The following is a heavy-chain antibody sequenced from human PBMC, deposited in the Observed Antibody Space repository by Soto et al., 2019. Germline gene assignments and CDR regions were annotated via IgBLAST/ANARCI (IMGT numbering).Heavy chain of an antibody. Sequence: SETLSLTCAVSCVSISSGNWWTWVRQSPQRGLEYIGEIFHDGTANYYPSFERRVAISVDTSKNQFSLKLTSVTAADTAIYFCARLVYDTRLNYMYFDFWGQGTLVTVSS. J-gene: IGHJ4*02. CDR1: CVSISSGNW. CDR2: IFHDGTA. CDR3: ARLVYDTRLNYMYFDF. V-gene: IGHV4-4*02. D-gene: IGHD3-10*01.